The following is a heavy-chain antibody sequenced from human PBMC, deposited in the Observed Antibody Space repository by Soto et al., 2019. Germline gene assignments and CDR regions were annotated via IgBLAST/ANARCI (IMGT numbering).Heavy chain of an antibody. Sequence: GGSLRLSCAASGFTFNNYAMGWVRQAPGKGLEWVSAITGSGSDTYYLDSVKGRFTISRDNSKNTLFLQVNSLRAEDTAIYYCAKVGSSAWSPHYDFDYWGQGTLVTVSS. D-gene: IGHD3-16*01. J-gene: IGHJ4*02. CDR2: ITGSGSDT. CDR3: AKVGSSAWSPHYDFDY. CDR1: GFTFNNYA. V-gene: IGHV3-23*01.